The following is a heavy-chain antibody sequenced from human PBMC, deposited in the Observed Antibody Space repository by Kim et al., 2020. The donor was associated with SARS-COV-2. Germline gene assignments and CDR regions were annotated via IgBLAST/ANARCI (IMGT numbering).Heavy chain of an antibody. Sequence: SVKVSCKASGGTFSSYAISWVRQAPGQGLEWMGGIIPIFGTANYAQKFQGRVTITADESTSTAYMELSSLRSEDTAVYYCARVLRSWYGSGSSHHDAFDIWGQGTMVTVSS. CDR1: GGTFSSYA. V-gene: IGHV1-69*13. CDR2: IIPIFGTA. CDR3: ARVLRSWYGSGSSHHDAFDI. D-gene: IGHD3-10*01. J-gene: IGHJ3*02.